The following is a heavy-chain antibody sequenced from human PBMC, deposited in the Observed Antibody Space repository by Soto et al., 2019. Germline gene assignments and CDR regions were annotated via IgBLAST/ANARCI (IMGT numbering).Heavy chain of an antibody. CDR2: IIPIFGTA. V-gene: IGHV1-69*01. CDR1: GGTFSSYA. Sequence: QVQLVQSGAEVKKPGSSVKVSCKASGGTFSSYAISWVRQAPGQGLEWMGGIIPIFGTANYAQKFQGRVTITADESTSTAYMELSSLRSDDTAVYYCAREVNWNHPGWFDPWGQGTLVTVSS. CDR3: AREVNWNHPGWFDP. J-gene: IGHJ5*02. D-gene: IGHD1-1*01.